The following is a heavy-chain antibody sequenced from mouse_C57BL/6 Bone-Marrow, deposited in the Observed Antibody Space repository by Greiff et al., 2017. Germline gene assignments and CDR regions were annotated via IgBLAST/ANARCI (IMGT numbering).Heavy chain of an antibody. J-gene: IGHJ2*01. D-gene: IGHD1-1*01. CDR2: VYPYNGGT. V-gene: IGHV1-36*01. CDR3: ARERDNYYGSSYVRFFDY. Sequence: VHVKQSGPVLVKPGPSVKISCKASGFTFTDYYMHWVKQSHGKSLEWIGLVYPYNGGTSYNQKFKGKATLTVDTSSSTAYMELNSLTSEDSAVYYCARERDNYYGSSYVRFFDYWGQGTTLTVSS. CDR1: GFTFTDYY.